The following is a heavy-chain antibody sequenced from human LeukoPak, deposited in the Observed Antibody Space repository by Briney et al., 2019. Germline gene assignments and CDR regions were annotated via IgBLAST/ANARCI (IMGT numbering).Heavy chain of an antibody. D-gene: IGHD3-9*01. CDR1: GFTFSSYA. J-gene: IGHJ4*02. CDR2: ISGSGGST. Sequence: GGSLRLSCAASGFTFSSYAMSWVRQAPGKGLEWVSAISGSGGSTYYADSVKGRFTISRDNSKNTLYLQMNSLRAEDTAVYYCAKDSLPILRYFDWLLSTPLDYWGQGTLVTVSS. CDR3: AKDSLPILRYFDWLLSTPLDY. V-gene: IGHV3-23*01.